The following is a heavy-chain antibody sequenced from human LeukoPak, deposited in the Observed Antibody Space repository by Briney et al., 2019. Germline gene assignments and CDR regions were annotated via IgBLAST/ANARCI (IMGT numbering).Heavy chain of an antibody. CDR2: MNPNSGNT. J-gene: IGHJ4*02. V-gene: IGHV1-8*01. CDR3: AGGNQGSYYQGDDY. D-gene: IGHD3-10*01. CDR1: GYTFTSYD. Sequence: ASVKVSCKASGYTFTSYDINWVRQATGQGLEWMGWMNPNSGNTGYAQKFQGRVTMTRNTSISTAYMELSSLRSEDTAVYYCAGGNQGSYYQGDDYWGQGTLVTVSS.